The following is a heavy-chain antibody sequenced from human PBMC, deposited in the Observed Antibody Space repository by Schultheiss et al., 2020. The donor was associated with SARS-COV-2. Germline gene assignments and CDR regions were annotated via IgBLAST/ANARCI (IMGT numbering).Heavy chain of an antibody. Sequence: SETLSLTCAVYGGSFSGYYWSWIRQPPGKGLEWIGEINHSGSTNYNPSLKRRVTISVDTSKNQFSLKLSSVTAADTAVYYCARRDSSGSRPDFDYWGQGTLVTVSS. CDR3: ARRDSSGSRPDFDY. CDR2: INHSGST. D-gene: IGHD6-19*01. CDR1: GGSFSGYY. J-gene: IGHJ4*02. V-gene: IGHV4-34*01.